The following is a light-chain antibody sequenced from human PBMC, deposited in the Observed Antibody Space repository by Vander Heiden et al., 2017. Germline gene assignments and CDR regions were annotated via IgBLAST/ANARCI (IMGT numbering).Light chain of an antibody. V-gene: IGKV3-11*01. J-gene: IGKJ4*01. CDR1: QSVSSY. CDR3: QQRSNWPPALT. CDR2: DAS. Sequence: EIVLTQSPATLSLSPGERATLSCRASQSVSSYLAWYQQKPGQAPRLLIYDASNRATGIPARFSGSGSGTDFTLTISSLEPEDFAVYYCQQRSNWPPALTLGGGTKVRSN.